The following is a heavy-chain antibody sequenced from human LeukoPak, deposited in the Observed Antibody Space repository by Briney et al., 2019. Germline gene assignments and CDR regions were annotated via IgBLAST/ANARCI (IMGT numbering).Heavy chain of an antibody. CDR2: IYPGSGDT. J-gene: IGHJ4*02. Sequence: GASVKVSCKASGYTFTGYYIHWVRQAPRAGLEWVGWIYPGSGDTYYAQRFHGRVTMARDTSINTVYMELNRLTSDDTAVYFCARPPYELVSAASFGHWGQGTLVTVSS. V-gene: IGHV1-2*02. CDR1: GYTFTGYY. D-gene: IGHD2-2*01. CDR3: ARPPYELVSAASFGH.